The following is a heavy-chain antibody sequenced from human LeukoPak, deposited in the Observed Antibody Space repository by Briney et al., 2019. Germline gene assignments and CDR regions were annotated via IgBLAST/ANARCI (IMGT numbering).Heavy chain of an antibody. CDR2: INTNTGNP. Sequence: ASVKVSCKASGYTFTSYAMNWVRQAPGQGLEWMGWINTNTGNPTYAQGFTGRFVFSLDTSVSTAYLQISSLKAEDTAVYDCVRVYYDSSGYYPGGDFWGQGTLVTVSS. CDR3: VRVYYDSSGYYPGGDF. J-gene: IGHJ4*02. D-gene: IGHD3-22*01. V-gene: IGHV7-4-1*02. CDR1: GYTFTSYA.